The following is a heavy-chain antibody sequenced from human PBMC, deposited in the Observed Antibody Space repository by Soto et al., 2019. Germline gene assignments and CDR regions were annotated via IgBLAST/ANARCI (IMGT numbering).Heavy chain of an antibody. Sequence: PGESLKISCKTSGYSFSTYWIGWVRQMPGKGLEWMGIIYPGNSDTRYSPSFQGQVTISADKSISTAYLQWSSLKASDTAMYYCARFLVAVAGTYYYGMDVWGQGTTVTVSS. D-gene: IGHD6-19*01. CDR2: IYPGNSDT. V-gene: IGHV5-51*01. CDR3: ARFLVAVAGTYYYGMDV. J-gene: IGHJ6*02. CDR1: GYSFSTYW.